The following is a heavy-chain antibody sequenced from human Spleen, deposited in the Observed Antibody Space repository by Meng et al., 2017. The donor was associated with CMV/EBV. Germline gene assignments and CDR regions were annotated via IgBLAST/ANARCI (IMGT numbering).Heavy chain of an antibody. J-gene: IGHJ4*02. CDR2: ISAYNGNT. V-gene: IGHV1-18*01. Sequence: FTSYGSSWVRQAPGQGLEWMGWISAYNGNTNYAQKLQGRVTMTTDTSTSTAYMELRSLRSDDTAVYYCASGGRGTYYDFWSGYSYFDYWGQGTLVTVSS. CDR3: ASGGRGTYYDFWSGYSYFDY. CDR1: FTSYG. D-gene: IGHD3-3*01.